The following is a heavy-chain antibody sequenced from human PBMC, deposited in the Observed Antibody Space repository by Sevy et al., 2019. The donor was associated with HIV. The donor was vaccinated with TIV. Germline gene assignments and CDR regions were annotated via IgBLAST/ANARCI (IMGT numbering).Heavy chain of an antibody. CDR1: GFTFSSYS. J-gene: IGHJ3*02. CDR3: ARSWEQQLHDAFDI. Sequence: GGSLRLSCAASGFTFSSYSMNWVRQAPGKGLEWVSSITSRSSYIYYADSVKGRFTISRDNAKNSLYLQMNSLRAEDTAVYYCARSWEQQLHDAFDIWGQGKMVTVSS. V-gene: IGHV3-21*01. CDR2: ITSRSSYI. D-gene: IGHD6-13*01.